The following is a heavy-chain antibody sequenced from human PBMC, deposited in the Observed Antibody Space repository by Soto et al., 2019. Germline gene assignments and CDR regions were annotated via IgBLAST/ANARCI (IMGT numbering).Heavy chain of an antibody. CDR1: ARSISSAGYY. Sequence: PSESLSLTCTVSARSISSAGYYWSWLRQHPGKGLEWIGYIYYSGSTYYNPSLKSRVTISVDTSKNQFSLKLSSVTAADTAVYYCARATKDDYGDYRIYYYYGMDVWGQGTTVTVSS. D-gene: IGHD4-17*01. CDR2: IYYSGST. V-gene: IGHV4-31*03. CDR3: ARATKDDYGDYRIYYYYGMDV. J-gene: IGHJ6*02.